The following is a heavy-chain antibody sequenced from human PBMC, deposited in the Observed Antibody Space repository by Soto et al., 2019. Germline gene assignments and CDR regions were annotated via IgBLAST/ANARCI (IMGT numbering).Heavy chain of an antibody. Sequence: EVQLVQSGAEVKKPGESLKITCKGSGYSFTSYWIGWVRQMPGKGLEWMGIIYPSDSDTRYSPSFQGQVTISADKSISTAYLQWSSLKASDTAMYYCARLGAAPSRVDAFDIWGQGTMVTVSS. V-gene: IGHV5-51*01. J-gene: IGHJ3*02. CDR3: ARLGAAPSRVDAFDI. CDR1: GYSFTSYW. CDR2: IYPSDSDT. D-gene: IGHD1-26*01.